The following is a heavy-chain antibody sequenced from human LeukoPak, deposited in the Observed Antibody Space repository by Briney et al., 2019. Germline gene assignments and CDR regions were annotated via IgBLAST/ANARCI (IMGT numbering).Heavy chain of an antibody. Sequence: PGGSLRLSCAASGFALSNYGMHWVRQAPGKGLEWVAVIWYDGSNKYYADSVKGRFTISRDNSKNTLYPQMNSLRAEDTAVYYCARREECSSTSCYYYYGMDVWGQGTTVTVSS. J-gene: IGHJ6*02. CDR2: IWYDGSNK. CDR1: GFALSNYG. V-gene: IGHV3-33*01. D-gene: IGHD2-2*01. CDR3: ARREECSSTSCYYYYGMDV.